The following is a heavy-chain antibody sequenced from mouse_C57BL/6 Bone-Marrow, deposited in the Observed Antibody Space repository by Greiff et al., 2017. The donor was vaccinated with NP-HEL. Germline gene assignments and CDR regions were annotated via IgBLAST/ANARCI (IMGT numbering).Heavy chain of an antibody. CDR3: ARSEGITTVVHWYFDV. CDR1: GYTFTSYW. D-gene: IGHD1-1*01. J-gene: IGHJ1*03. CDR2: IDPNSGGT. V-gene: IGHV1-72*01. Sequence: QVQLQQPGAELVKPGASVKLSCKASGYTFTSYWMHWVKQRPGRGLEWIGRIDPNSGGTKYNEKFKSKATLTVDKPSSTAYMQLSSLTSEDSAVYYCARSEGITTVVHWYFDVWGTGTTVTVSS.